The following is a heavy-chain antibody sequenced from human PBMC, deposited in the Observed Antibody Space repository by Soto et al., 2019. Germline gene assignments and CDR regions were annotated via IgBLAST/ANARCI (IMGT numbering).Heavy chain of an antibody. CDR2: ITSSSSYI. J-gene: IGHJ6*02. D-gene: IGHD3-10*01. CDR3: TRSSGENYYYYGMDV. CDR1: GFTFSSYS. Sequence: EVQLVESGGGLVKPGGSLRLSCAASGFTFSSYSINWVRQAPGKGLEWVSSITSSSSYIYYADSVKGRFTISRDNAKNSLYLQMNSLRAADTAVYYCTRSSGENYYYYGMDVWGQGTTVTVSS. V-gene: IGHV3-21*01.